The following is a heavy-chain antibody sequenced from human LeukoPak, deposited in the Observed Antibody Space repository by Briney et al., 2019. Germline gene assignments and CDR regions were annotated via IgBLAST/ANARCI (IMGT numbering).Heavy chain of an antibody. D-gene: IGHD4-17*01. Sequence: NPSETLSLTCTVSGGSISSYYWTWTRQPPGRGLEWLGYIYYSAGTNYTPSLKSRVTISVDTSKNQFSLKLSSVTAADTAMYYCARGTVATTRSGFDYWGQGTLVTVSS. V-gene: IGHV4-59*01. CDR3: ARGTVATTRSGFDY. CDR1: GGSISSYY. CDR2: IYYSAGT. J-gene: IGHJ4*02.